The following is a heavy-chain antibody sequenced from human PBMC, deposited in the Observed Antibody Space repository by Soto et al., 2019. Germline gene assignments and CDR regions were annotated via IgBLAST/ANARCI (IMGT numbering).Heavy chain of an antibody. Sequence: GGSLRLSCAASGFTFSSYGMHWVRQAPGKGLEWVAVISYDGSNKYYADSVKGRFTISRDNSKNTLYLQMNSLRAEDTAVYYCAKDGKTTVTTKEWYYFDYWGQGTLVTVSS. D-gene: IGHD4-17*01. CDR3: AKDGKTTVTTKEWYYFDY. V-gene: IGHV3-30*18. CDR2: ISYDGSNK. CDR1: GFTFSSYG. J-gene: IGHJ4*02.